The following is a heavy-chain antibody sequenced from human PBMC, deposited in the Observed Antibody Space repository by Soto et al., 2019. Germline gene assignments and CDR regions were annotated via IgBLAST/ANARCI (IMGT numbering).Heavy chain of an antibody. V-gene: IGHV4-31*03. CDR3: ARNTYGDYEPPNWFDP. Sequence: QVQLQESGPGLVKPSQTLSLTCTVSGGSISSGGYYWSWIRQHPGKGLEWIGYIYYSGSTYYNPSLKSRVTISVDTSKNQFSLKLSSVTAADTAVYYCARNTYGDYEPPNWFDPWGQGTLVTVSS. J-gene: IGHJ5*02. CDR1: GGSISSGGYY. D-gene: IGHD4-17*01. CDR2: IYYSGST.